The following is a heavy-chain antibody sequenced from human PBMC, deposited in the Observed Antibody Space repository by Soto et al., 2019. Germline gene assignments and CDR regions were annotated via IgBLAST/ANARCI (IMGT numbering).Heavy chain of an antibody. J-gene: IGHJ6*02. D-gene: IGHD1-1*01. CDR1: GFTFDYYT. Sequence: GGSLRLSCAASGFTFDYYTMHWVRQAPGKGLEWVSLISWDGGSTYYADSVKGRFTISRDNSKNSLYLQMNSLRTEDTALYYCTAGERRSYGMDVWGQGTTVTVSS. CDR3: TAGERRSYGMDV. CDR2: ISWDGGST. V-gene: IGHV3-43*01.